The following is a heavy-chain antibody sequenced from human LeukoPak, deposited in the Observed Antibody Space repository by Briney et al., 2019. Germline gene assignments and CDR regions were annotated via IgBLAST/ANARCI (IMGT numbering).Heavy chain of an antibody. D-gene: IGHD2-2*01. Sequence: PGGSLRLSCAASGFTFSSYAMSWVRQAPGKGLEWVSAISGSGGSTYYADSVKGRFTISRDNSKNTLYLQMNSLRAEDTAVYYCVKDRGTGCSSTSCYGFDPWGQGTLVTVSS. V-gene: IGHV3-23*01. CDR1: GFTFSSYA. CDR2: ISGSGGST. J-gene: IGHJ5*02. CDR3: VKDRGTGCSSTSCYGFDP.